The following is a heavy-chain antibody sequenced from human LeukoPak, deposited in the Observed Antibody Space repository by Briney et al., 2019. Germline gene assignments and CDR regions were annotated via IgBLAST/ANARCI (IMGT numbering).Heavy chain of an antibody. V-gene: IGHV1-46*01. CDR3: ASSYSSGWYLD. CDR2: INPSGGST. J-gene: IGHJ4*02. D-gene: IGHD6-19*01. CDR1: GYTFTSYY. Sequence: VASVKVSCKASGYTFTSYYMHWVRQAPRQGLEWMGIINPSGGSTSYAQKFQGRVTMTRDTSTSTVYMELSSLRSEDTAVYYCASSYSSGWYLDWGQGTLVTVSS.